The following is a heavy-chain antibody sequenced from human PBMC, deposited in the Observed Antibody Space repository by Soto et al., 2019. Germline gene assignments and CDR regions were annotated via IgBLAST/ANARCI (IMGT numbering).Heavy chain of an antibody. V-gene: IGHV1-69*01. CDR3: ARRENWNSYYYYGMDV. Sequence: QVQLVQSGAEVKKPGSSVKVSCKASGGTFSSYAISWVRQAPGQGLEWMGGIIPIFGTANYAQKFQGRVTMTADESTSTAYMELSSLISEDTAVYYCARRENWNSYYYYGMDVWGQGTTVTVSS. J-gene: IGHJ6*02. CDR2: IIPIFGTA. D-gene: IGHD1-7*01. CDR1: GGTFSSYA.